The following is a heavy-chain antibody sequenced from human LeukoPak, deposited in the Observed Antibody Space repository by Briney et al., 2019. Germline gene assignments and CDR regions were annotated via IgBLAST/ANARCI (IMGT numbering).Heavy chain of an antibody. CDR2: FDPEDGET. Sequence: GGSLRLSCAASGFTFSSYSMNWVRQAPGKGLEWMGGFDPEDGETIYAQKFQGRVTMTEDTSTDTAYMELSSLRSEDTAVYYCAGAGYDAFDIWGQGTMVTVSS. CDR3: AGAGYDAFDI. D-gene: IGHD1-26*01. CDR1: GFTFSSYS. V-gene: IGHV1-24*01. J-gene: IGHJ3*02.